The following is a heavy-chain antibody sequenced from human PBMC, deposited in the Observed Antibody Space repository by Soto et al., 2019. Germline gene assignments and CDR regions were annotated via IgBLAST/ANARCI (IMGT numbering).Heavy chain of an antibody. CDR1: GYSFTNYW. CDR3: ARHNLYSSTCFEGLLAP. J-gene: IGHJ5*02. CDR2: IHPGDSDT. D-gene: IGHD6-13*01. Sequence: GESLKISCQGSGYSFTNYWVGWVRQIPGRGLEWMGIIHPGDSDTRYSPFFQGQVTISADKSISTAYLQWSSLKASDTAMYYCARHNLYSSTCFEGLLAPWGQGTLVTGSS. V-gene: IGHV5-51*01.